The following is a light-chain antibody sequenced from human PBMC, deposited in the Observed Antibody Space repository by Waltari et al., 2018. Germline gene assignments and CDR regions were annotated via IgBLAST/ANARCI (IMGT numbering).Light chain of an antibody. CDR3: QLSKA. CDR2: SVS. V-gene: IGKV1-5*01. CDR1: QKVVDW. J-gene: IGKJ1*01. Sequence: DIQMTQSPSILSASIGDSVTITCRAGQKVVDWLAWYQQRPGRAPRLIISSVSTLEDGVPSRFTGSGSGTQFTLTINNLQPEDFAVYYCQLSKAFGQGTKV.